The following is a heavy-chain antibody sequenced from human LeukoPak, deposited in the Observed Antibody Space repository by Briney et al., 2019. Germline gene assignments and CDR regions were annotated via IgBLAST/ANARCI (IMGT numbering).Heavy chain of an antibody. V-gene: IGHV4-59*11. J-gene: IGHJ6*02. CDR2: IYYSGST. D-gene: IGHD3-10*01. CDR1: GGSISSHY. CDR3: ARERYYYGSGSYTYYYYGMDV. Sequence: SETLSLTCTVSGGSISSHYWSWIRQPPGKGLEWIGYIYYSGSTNYNPSLKSRVTISVDTSKNQFSLKLSSVTAADTAVYYCARERYYYGSGSYTYYYYGMDVWGQGTTVTVSS.